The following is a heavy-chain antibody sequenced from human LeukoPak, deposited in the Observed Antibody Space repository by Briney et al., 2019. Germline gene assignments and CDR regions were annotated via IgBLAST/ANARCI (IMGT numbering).Heavy chain of an antibody. J-gene: IGHJ5*01. Sequence: PGGSLRLSCAASGFTFSTYAMSWIRQAPGKGLEWVSAISGSGRSKFYADSVKGRFTISRDNAKNTLYLQMNSLRAEDTAVYYCAKDGAYDSSGHCEVGWFESWGQGTLATVSS. CDR1: GFTFSTYA. D-gene: IGHD3-22*01. CDR3: AKDGAYDSSGHCEVGWFES. V-gene: IGHV3-23*01. CDR2: ISGSGRSK.